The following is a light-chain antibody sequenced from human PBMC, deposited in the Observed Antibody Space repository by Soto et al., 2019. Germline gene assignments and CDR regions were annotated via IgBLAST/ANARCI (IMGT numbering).Light chain of an antibody. V-gene: IGKV4-1*01. CDR2: WAS. J-gene: IGKJ3*01. Sequence: DIVMTQSPDSLAVSLGERATINCKSSQSVLYSSNNNNYFAWYQQKPGKPPKLLIYWASTRESGVPDRFSGSGSGKDFTLTISSLQAEDVAVYYCQQYYSTSRFGPGTKVDIK. CDR1: QSVLYSSNNNNY. CDR3: QQYYSTSR.